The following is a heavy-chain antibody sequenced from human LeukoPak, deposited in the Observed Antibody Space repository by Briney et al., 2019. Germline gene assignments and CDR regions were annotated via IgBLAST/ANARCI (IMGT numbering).Heavy chain of an antibody. D-gene: IGHD2-2*01. CDR2: IKQDESEK. J-gene: IGHJ4*02. V-gene: IGHV3-7*01. CDR3: ARVCTSITCYSPVFWY. CDR1: GFTFSSYW. Sequence: QPGGSLRLSCAASGFTFSSYWMSWVRQAPGKGLEWVANIKQDESEKYYVDSVKGRFTISRDNAKNSLYLQMNSLRAEDTAVYYCARVCTSITCYSPVFWYWGQGTLVTVSS.